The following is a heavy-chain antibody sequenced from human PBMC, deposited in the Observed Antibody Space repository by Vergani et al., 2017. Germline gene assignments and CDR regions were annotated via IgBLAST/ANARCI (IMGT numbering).Heavy chain of an antibody. CDR3: ARERRVNYYDSSGYYLHGKDQGGFDP. CDR2: INHSGST. CDR1: GGSFSGYY. D-gene: IGHD3-22*01. Sequence: QVQLQQWGAGLLKPSETLSLTCAVYGGSFSGYYWRWIRQPPGQGLEWIGEINHSGSTNDNPSLKSRVTISVDTSKNQFSLRLSAVTDADTAVYYCARERRVNYYDSSGYYLHGKDQGGFDPWGQGTLVTVSS. V-gene: IGHV4-34*01. J-gene: IGHJ5*02.